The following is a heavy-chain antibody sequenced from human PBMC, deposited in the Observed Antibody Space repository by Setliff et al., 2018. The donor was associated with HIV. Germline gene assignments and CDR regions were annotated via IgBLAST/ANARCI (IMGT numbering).Heavy chain of an antibody. CDR1: GFTFYNYG. J-gene: IGHJ4*02. V-gene: IGHV3-13*01. CDR3: AAVPWGHSSLIIDH. Sequence: GSLRLSCTASGFTFYNYGFHWVRRVTGKGLEWVAGDTVTGATYYPNSVLGRFTISRDNAKNSVYLQMHSLRVEDTAVYYCAAVPWGHSSLIIDHWGQGTPVTVSS. D-gene: IGHD3-16*01. CDR2: DTVTGAT.